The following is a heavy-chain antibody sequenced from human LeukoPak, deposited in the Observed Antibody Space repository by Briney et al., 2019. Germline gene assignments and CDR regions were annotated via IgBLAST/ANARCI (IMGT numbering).Heavy chain of an antibody. D-gene: IGHD3-3*01. V-gene: IGHV1-3*01. CDR1: GYIFTDYA. CDR2: MNAGNGNT. Sequence: ASVEVSCKASGYIFTDYAIHWLRQAPGQRPEWMGWMNAGNGNTKYSQKFQGRITLIRDTSAATAYMELSSLRHDDLAVYYCARGSRLGVVERDAFDIWGQGTMVTVSS. CDR3: ARGSRLGVVERDAFDI. J-gene: IGHJ3*02.